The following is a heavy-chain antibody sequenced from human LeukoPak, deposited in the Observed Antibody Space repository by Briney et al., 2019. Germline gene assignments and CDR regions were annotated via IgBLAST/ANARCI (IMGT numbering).Heavy chain of an antibody. Sequence: DPSETLSLTCTVSGGSISSYYWSWIRQPPGKGLEWIGYIYYSGSTNYNPSLKSRVTISVDTSKNQFSLKLSSVTAADTAVYYCARHRPNWNDGGYYYYYGMDVWGQGTTVTVSS. J-gene: IGHJ6*02. CDR3: ARHRPNWNDGGYYYYYGMDV. D-gene: IGHD1-1*01. CDR2: IYYSGST. CDR1: GGSISSYY. V-gene: IGHV4-59*08.